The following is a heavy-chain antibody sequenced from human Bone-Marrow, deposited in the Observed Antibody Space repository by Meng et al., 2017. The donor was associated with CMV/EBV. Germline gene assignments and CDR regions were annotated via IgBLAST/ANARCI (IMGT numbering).Heavy chain of an antibody. D-gene: IGHD1-14*01. V-gene: IGHV5-51*01. CDR1: GYSFTSYW. CDR3: ARRTRPIAYYYYGMDV. Sequence: KVSCKGSGYSFTSYWIGWVRQMPGKGLEWMGIIYPGDSDTRYSPSFQGQVTISADKSISTAYLQWSSLKASDTAKYYCARRTRPIAYYYYGMDVWGQGTTVTVSS. CDR2: IYPGDSDT. J-gene: IGHJ6*02.